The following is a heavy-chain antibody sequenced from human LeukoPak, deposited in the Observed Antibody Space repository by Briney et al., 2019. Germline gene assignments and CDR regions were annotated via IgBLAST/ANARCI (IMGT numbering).Heavy chain of an antibody. J-gene: IGHJ4*02. CDR2: IYHSGST. CDR3: ARGGDWLFDY. Sequence: SETLSLTCTVSGGSISSGGYYWSWIRQHPGKGLEWIGYIYHSGSTYYNPSLKSRVTISVDRSKNQFSLKLSSVTAADTAVYYCARGGDWLFDYWGQGILVTVSS. CDR1: GGSISSGGYY. D-gene: IGHD2-21*02. V-gene: IGHV4-30-2*01.